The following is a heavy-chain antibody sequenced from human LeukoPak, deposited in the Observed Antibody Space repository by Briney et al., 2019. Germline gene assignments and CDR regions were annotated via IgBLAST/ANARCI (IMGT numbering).Heavy chain of an antibody. V-gene: IGHV3-7*05. J-gene: IGHJ4*02. D-gene: IGHD3-16*01. CDR1: GFTFRSYR. CDR3: ARAGGGVFDY. Sequence: RGSLRLSCVDSGFTFRSYRMSWVRPAPGKGLERVAKIKQEGSEKYYVDSVKGRFTISRDNAKNSLYLQMNSLRAEDTAVYYCARAGGGVFDYWGQGTLSPSP. CDR2: IKQEGSEK.